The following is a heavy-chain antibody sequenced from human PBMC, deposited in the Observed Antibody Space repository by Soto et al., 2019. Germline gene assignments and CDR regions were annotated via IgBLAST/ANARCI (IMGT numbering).Heavy chain of an antibody. CDR2: IYYSGST. CDR1: GGSISSSSYF. D-gene: IGHD1-1*01. CDR3: ARRYGYSFDY. V-gene: IGHV4-39*07. J-gene: IGHJ4*02. Sequence: ASETLSLTCTVSGGSISSSSYFWGWIRQPPGKGLEWIGSIYYSGSTNYNPSLKSRVTISVDTSKNQFSLKLSSVTAADTAVYYCARRYGYSFDYWGQGTLVTVSS.